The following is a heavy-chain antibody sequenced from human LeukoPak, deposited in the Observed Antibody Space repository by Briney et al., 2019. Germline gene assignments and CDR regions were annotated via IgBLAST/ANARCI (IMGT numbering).Heavy chain of an antibody. CDR2: INPSGGST. J-gene: IGHJ4*02. CDR3: ARDDIVGARGDY. Sequence: GASVKVSCKASGYTFTGYYMHWVRQAPGQGLEWMGIINPSGGSTSYAQKFQGRVTMTRDTSTSTVYMELSSLRSEDTAVYYCARDDIVGARGDYWGQGTLVTVSS. CDR1: GYTFTGYY. D-gene: IGHD1-26*01. V-gene: IGHV1-46*01.